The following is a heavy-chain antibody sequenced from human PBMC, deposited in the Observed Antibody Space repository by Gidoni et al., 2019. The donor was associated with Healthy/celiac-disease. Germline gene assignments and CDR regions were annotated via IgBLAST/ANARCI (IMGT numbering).Heavy chain of an antibody. J-gene: IGHJ4*02. CDR1: GGTFISSA. V-gene: IGHV1-69*17. CDR2: TIPIFGIA. Sequence: QVQLVQSGAEGKKPGPSVQVSCKASGGTFISSALSWVRQAPGQGLEWKGGTIPIFGIANYEQKFQGRGTITADKSTSTAYMGLSSLRSEDTAVYYCAGRSGYCSGGSCYSAGNDYWGQGTLVTVSS. CDR3: AGRSGYCSGGSCYSAGNDY. D-gene: IGHD2-15*01.